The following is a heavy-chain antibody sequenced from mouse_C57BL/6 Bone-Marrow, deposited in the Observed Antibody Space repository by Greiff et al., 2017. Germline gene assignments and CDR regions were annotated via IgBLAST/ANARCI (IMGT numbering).Heavy chain of an antibody. CDR3: ARWLITTVRKFAY. CDR2: IYPGDGDT. D-gene: IGHD1-1*01. V-gene: IGHV1-82*01. CDR1: GYAFSSSW. Sequence: QVQLQQSGPELVKPGASVKISCKASGYAFSSSWMNWVKQRPGKGLEWIGRIYPGDGDTNYNGKFKGKATLTADKSSSTAYMQRSSLTSEDSAVYFGARWLITTVRKFAYWGQGTLVTVSA. J-gene: IGHJ3*01.